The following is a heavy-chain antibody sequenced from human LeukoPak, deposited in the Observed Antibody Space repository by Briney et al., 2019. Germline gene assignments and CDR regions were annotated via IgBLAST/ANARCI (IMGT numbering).Heavy chain of an antibody. D-gene: IGHD1/OR15-1a*01. CDR1: GGSFSGYY. CDR2: IYYSGST. V-gene: IGHV4-59*08. CDR3: ARRTSSYDY. Sequence: SETLSLTCAVYGGSFSGYYWSWIRQPPGKGLEWIGYIYYSGSTNYNPSLKSRVTISVDTSKNQFSLKLSSVTAADTAVYYCARRTSSYDYWGQGTLVTVSS. J-gene: IGHJ4*02.